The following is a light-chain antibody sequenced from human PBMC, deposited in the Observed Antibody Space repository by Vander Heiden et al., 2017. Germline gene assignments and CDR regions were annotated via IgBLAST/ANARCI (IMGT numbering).Light chain of an antibody. Sequence: EIVLTPSPGTLSLSPGERATLSCRASQSVSSSYLAWYQQKPGQAPRLLIYGASSRANGIPDRFSGSGSGTDFTLTSIRLEPEDFAVYYGQQDSSSPTFGQGTKVEIK. CDR2: GAS. CDR1: QSVSSSY. J-gene: IGKJ1*01. CDR3: QQDSSSPT. V-gene: IGKV3-20*01.